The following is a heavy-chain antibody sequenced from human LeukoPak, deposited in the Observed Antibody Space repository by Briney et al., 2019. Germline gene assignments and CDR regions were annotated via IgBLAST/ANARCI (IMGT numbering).Heavy chain of an antibody. V-gene: IGHV4-34*01. J-gene: IGHJ4*02. Sequence: ASETLSLTCAVYGGSFSGYYWSWIRQPPGKGLEWIGEINHSGSTNYNPSLKSRVTISVDTSKNQFSLKLSSVTAADTAVYYCASTMVQGVTDYWGQGTLVTVSS. CDR2: INHSGST. D-gene: IGHD3-10*01. CDR3: ASTMVQGVTDY. CDR1: GGSFSGYY.